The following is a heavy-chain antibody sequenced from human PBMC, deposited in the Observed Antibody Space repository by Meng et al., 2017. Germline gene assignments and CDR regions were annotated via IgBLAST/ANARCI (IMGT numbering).Heavy chain of an antibody. CDR3: ARDRPLYSSGWTDYYYYGMDV. CDR2: ISSSGSTI. V-gene: IGHV3-48*03. J-gene: IGHJ6*02. Sequence: GESLKISCAASGFTFSSYEMNWVRQAPGKGLEWVSYISSSGSTIYYADSVKGRFTISRDNAKNSLYLQMNSLRAGDTAVYYCARDRPLYSSGWTDYYYYGMDVWGQGTTVTVSS. D-gene: IGHD6-19*01. CDR1: GFTFSSYE.